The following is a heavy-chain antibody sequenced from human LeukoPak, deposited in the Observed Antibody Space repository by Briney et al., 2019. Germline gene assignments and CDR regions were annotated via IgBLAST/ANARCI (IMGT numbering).Heavy chain of an antibody. V-gene: IGHV1-46*01. Sequence: ASVKLSCEASGYTFTRYYMHWVRQGPGQGLGWGGIINPTGGSPSYAQKFQGRVTMTRDTSTSTVYMELSSLRSEDTALYYCARDQKRGPLGGIDYYYMDVWGKGTTVTISS. D-gene: IGHD1-26*01. CDR2: INPTGGSP. J-gene: IGHJ6*03. CDR3: ARDQKRGPLGGIDYYYMDV. CDR1: GYTFTRYY.